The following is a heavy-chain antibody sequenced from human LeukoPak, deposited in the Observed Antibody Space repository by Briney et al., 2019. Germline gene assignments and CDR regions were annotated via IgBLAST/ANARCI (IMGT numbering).Heavy chain of an antibody. D-gene: IGHD6-25*01. Sequence: ASVKVSCKASGYTFNTYGISWVRQAPEQGLEWMGWINAYNGDTNHAQKFQGRVAMTTDTSTTTAYMELGSLRSDDTAVYYCARDGSGHWFDPWGQGTLVTVSS. V-gene: IGHV1-18*04. CDR3: ARDGSGHWFDP. J-gene: IGHJ5*02. CDR1: GYTFNTYG. CDR2: INAYNGDT.